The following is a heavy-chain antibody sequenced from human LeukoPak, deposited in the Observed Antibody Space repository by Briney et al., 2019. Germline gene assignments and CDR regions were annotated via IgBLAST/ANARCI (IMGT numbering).Heavy chain of an antibody. D-gene: IGHD2-2*01. J-gene: IGHJ4*02. V-gene: IGHV4-31*03. CDR1: GGSISSGGYY. CDR2: IYYSGST. Sequence: TLSLTCTVSGGSISSGGYYWSWIRQHPGKGLEWIVYIYYSGSTYYNPSLKSRVTISVNTSKNQFSLMLSSVTAADTAVYYCASGRGYCSSTSCSGSYYFDYRGQGTLVTVSS. CDR3: ASGRGYCSSTSCSGSYYFDY.